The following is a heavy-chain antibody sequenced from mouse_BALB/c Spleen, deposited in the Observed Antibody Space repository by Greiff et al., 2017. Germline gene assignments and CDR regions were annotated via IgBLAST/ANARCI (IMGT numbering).Heavy chain of an antibody. CDR1: GFTFSSYA. J-gene: IGHJ2*01. Sequence: EVKVVESGGGLVKPGGSLKLSCAASGFTFSSYAMSWVRQTPEKRLEWVASISSGGSTYYPDSVKGRFTISRDNARNILYLQMSSLRSEDTAMYYCARGGGLRPYAMDYWGQGTTLTVSS. CDR3: ARGGGLRPYAMDY. CDR2: ISSGGST. V-gene: IGHV5-6-5*01. D-gene: IGHD1-2*01.